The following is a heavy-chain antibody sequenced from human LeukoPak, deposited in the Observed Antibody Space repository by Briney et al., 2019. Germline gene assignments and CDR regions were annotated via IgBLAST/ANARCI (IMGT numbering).Heavy chain of an antibody. Sequence: GESLKISCQASGYSFSSYYIGWGRQMPGKGLEWGGIIYAGDSEIRYSPSCEGQVTISVDKSTTTAYLPWSSLKASDSAIYYCARLGVMVRGASAQITAFDIWGQGTMVTTSS. CDR2: IYAGDSEI. V-gene: IGHV5-51*01. CDR1: GYSFSSYY. CDR3: ARLGVMVRGASAQITAFDI. D-gene: IGHD3-10*01. J-gene: IGHJ3*02.